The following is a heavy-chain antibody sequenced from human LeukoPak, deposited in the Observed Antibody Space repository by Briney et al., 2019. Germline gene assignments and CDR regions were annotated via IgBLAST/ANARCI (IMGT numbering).Heavy chain of an antibody. CDR1: GFTVSTNY. CDR2: IYSGGST. J-gene: IGHJ4*02. V-gene: IGHV3-53*01. Sequence: GGSLRLSCAASGFTVSTNYMSWVRQAPGKGLEWVSVIYSGGSTYYADSVKGRFTISRDNAKNSLYLQMNSLRAEDTAVYYCARVLERLAPFDYWGQGTLVTVSS. CDR3: ARVLERLAPFDY. D-gene: IGHD1-1*01.